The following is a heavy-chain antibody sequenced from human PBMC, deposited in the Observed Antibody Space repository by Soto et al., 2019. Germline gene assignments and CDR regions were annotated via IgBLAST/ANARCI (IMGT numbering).Heavy chain of an antibody. CDR2: IISIFGTA. Sequence: QVQLVQSGAEVKKPGSSVKVSCKASGGTFSSYAISWVRQAPGQGLEWMGGIISIFGTANYAQKFQGRVTITADESTSTAYMELSSLRSEDTAVYYCARDRTGYSYGYVLKFFDYWGQGTLVTVSS. J-gene: IGHJ4*02. D-gene: IGHD5-18*01. CDR1: GGTFSSYA. V-gene: IGHV1-69*01. CDR3: ARDRTGYSYGYVLKFFDY.